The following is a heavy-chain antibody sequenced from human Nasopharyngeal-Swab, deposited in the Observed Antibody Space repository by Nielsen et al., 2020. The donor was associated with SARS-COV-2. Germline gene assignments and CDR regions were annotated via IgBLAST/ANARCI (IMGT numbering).Heavy chain of an antibody. CDR3: TRAELGAVAGVYYFDY. J-gene: IGHJ4*02. CDR2: IRSKAYGGTT. Sequence: WIRQPPGKGLEWVGSIRSKAYGGTTEYAASVKGRFTISRDDSKSIAYLQMNSLKTEDTAVYYCTRAELGAVAGVYYFDYWGQGTLVTVSS. V-gene: IGHV3-49*02. D-gene: IGHD6-19*01.